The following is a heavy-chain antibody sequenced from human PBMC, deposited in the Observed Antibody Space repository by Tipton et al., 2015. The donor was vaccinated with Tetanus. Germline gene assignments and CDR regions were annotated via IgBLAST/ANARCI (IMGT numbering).Heavy chain of an antibody. V-gene: IGHV4-4*02. D-gene: IGHD3-10*01. Sequence: GLVKPSGTLSLTCAVSGGSIRSSNWWSWVRQTPGKGLEWIGEIYHSGTTNYNPSLKSRVNMSVDTSKKDFSVRLGSVTAADTAVYYCARLREIVSRSGWAFDYWGQGILVTVSS. CDR3: ARLREIVSRSGWAFDY. CDR1: GGSIRSSNW. CDR2: IYHSGTT. J-gene: IGHJ4*02.